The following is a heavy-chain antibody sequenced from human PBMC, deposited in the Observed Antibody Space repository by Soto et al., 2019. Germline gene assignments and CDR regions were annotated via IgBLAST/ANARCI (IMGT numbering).Heavy chain of an antibody. J-gene: IGHJ5*02. CDR3: ARMSATGTRWFDP. V-gene: IGHV4-31*03. CDR1: GGSFSSGAYH. Sequence: QVQLQESGPGLVKPSQTLSLTCTVSGGSFSSGAYHWSWVRQHPGQGLEGIASISYRGITYSNPSLKSRLSMSVDTSKNQFSLNLTSVTAADTAVYHCARMSATGTRWFDPWGQGTLVTVSS. CDR2: ISYRGIT. D-gene: IGHD6-13*01.